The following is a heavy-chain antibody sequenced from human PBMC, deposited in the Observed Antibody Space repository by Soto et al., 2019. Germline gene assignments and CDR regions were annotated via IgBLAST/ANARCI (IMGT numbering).Heavy chain of an antibody. D-gene: IGHD1-7*01. CDR3: ARMYLWNYVCYYYGMDV. CDR1: GGTFSSYA. J-gene: IGHJ6*02. CDR2: IIPIFGTA. V-gene: IGHV1-69*05. Sequence: QVQLVQSGAEVKKPGSSVKVSCKASGGTFSSYAISWVRQAPGQGLEWMGGIIPIFGTANYAQKFQGRVTMTSDESTSTASMVLSSLRAEATAVYYCARMYLWNYVCYYYGMDVWGQGTTVTVSS.